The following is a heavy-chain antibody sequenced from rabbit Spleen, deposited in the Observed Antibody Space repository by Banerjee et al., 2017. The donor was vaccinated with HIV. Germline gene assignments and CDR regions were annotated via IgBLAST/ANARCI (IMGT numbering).Heavy chain of an antibody. J-gene: IGHJ6*01. V-gene: IGHV1S40*01. Sequence: QSLEESGGGLVKPEGSLTLTCTASGVSFSGNSYMCWVRQAPGKGLEWIACVYAGSSGSTYSATWAKGRFTISKTSSTTVTLQMTSLTAADTATYFCARDTGTSFSTYGMDLWGPGTLVTVS. D-gene: IGHD8-1*01. CDR1: GVSFSGNSY. CDR2: VYAGSSGST. CDR3: ARDTGTSFSTYGMDL.